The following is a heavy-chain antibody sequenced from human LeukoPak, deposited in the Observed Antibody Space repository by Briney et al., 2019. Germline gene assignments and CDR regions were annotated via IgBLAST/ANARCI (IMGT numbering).Heavy chain of an antibody. CDR3: AREGSSWYWGTATRGWYFDL. J-gene: IGHJ2*01. Sequence: SETLSLTCAVYGGSFSGYYWSWIRQPPGKGLEWIGEINHSGSINYNPSLKSRVTISVDTSKNQFSLKLSSVTAADTAVYYCAREGSSWYWGTATRGWYFDLWGRGTLVTVSS. V-gene: IGHV4-34*01. CDR2: INHSGSI. CDR1: GGSFSGYY. D-gene: IGHD6-13*01.